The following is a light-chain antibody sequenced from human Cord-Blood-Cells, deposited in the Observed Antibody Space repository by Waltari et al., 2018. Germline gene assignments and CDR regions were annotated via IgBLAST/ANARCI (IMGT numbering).Light chain of an antibody. CDR2: VAS. Sequence: EIVMTQSTATLSVSPGERATLSCRASQSVSSNLAWYQQKPGQALRLLIHVASTRATGIPARFSGSGSGTEFTLTISSLHSEDLAVYYCQQYNNWPPWTFGQWTKVEIK. V-gene: IGKV3-15*01. CDR3: QQYNNWPPWT. J-gene: IGKJ1*01. CDR1: QSVSSN.